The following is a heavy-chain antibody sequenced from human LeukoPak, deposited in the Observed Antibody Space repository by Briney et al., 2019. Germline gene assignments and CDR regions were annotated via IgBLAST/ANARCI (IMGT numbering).Heavy chain of an antibody. CDR2: IKSKLDGGTA. J-gene: IGHJ5*02. CDR3: TRSSNNNA. Sequence: GESLRLSCAASGFTFSSASMNWVRQAPGQGLEWVGRIKSKLDGGTADYGAPLKGRFAITRDDSKRTLYLQMNNLKTEDTAVYYCTRSSNNNAWGRGILVTVAS. CDR1: GFTFSSAS. D-gene: IGHD1-14*01. V-gene: IGHV3-15*01.